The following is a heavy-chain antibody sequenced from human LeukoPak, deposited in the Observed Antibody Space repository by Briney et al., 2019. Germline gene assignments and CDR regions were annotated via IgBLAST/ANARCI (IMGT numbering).Heavy chain of an antibody. CDR2: ISYDGSNK. J-gene: IGHJ4*02. CDR1: GFTFSSYG. Sequence: GSLRLSCAASGFTFSSYGMHWVRQAPGKGLEWVAVISYDGSNKYYADSVKGRFTISRDNSKNTLYLQMNSLRAEDTAVYYCAKDGGPLWFGELFDFDYWGQGTLVTVSS. CDR3: AKDGGPLWFGELFDFDY. D-gene: IGHD3-10*01. V-gene: IGHV3-30*18.